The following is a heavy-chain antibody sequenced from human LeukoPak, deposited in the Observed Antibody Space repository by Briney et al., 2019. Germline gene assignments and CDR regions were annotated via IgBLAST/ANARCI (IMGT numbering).Heavy chain of an antibody. D-gene: IGHD6-13*01. CDR2: ISSDRAYI. V-gene: IGHV3-21*01. CDR1: GFIFSGYS. J-gene: IGHJ4*02. CDR3: ASGYSSSWSFDY. Sequence: PGGSLRLSCAASGFIFSGYSMNWVRQAPGKGLDWVASISSDRAYIYYADSVKGRFTISRDNSKNTLYLQMNSLRAEDTAVYYCASGYSSSWSFDYWGQGTLVTVSS.